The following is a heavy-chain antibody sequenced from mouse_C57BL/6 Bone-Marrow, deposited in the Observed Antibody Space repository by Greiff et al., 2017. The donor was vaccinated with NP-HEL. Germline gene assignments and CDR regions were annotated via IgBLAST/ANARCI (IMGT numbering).Heavy chain of an antibody. Sequence: EVKLVESGGGLVKPGGSPKLSCAASGFTFSSYTMSWVRQTPEKRLEWVATISGGGGNTYYPDSVKGRFTISRDNAKNTLYLQMSSLRSEDTALYYCARQAYYYGSSLDYWGQGTTLTVSS. V-gene: IGHV5-9*01. CDR1: GFTFSSYT. CDR3: ARQAYYYGSSLDY. J-gene: IGHJ2*01. CDR2: ISGGGGNT. D-gene: IGHD1-1*01.